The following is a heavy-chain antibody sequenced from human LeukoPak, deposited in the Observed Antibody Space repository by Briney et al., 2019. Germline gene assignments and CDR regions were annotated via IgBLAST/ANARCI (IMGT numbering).Heavy chain of an antibody. CDR2: ISYDGSNK. D-gene: IGHD6-13*01. J-gene: IGHJ4*02. Sequence: PGGSLRLSCAASGFTFSSYAMHWVRQAPGKGLEWVAVISYDGSNKYYADSVKGRFTISRDNAKNSLYLQMNSLRAEDTAVYYCARDESLGAAAVGYWGQGTLVTVSS. CDR3: ARDESLGAAAVGY. V-gene: IGHV3-30-3*01. CDR1: GFTFSSYA.